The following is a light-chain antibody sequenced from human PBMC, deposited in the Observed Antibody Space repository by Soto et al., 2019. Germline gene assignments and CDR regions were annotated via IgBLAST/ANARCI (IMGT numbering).Light chain of an antibody. CDR1: QSISSY. CDR2: AAS. V-gene: IGKV1-39*01. CDR3: QQSYSTPPVT. Sequence: DIPMTQSPSSLSASVGERVTITCRASQSISSYLNWYQQKPGKAPKLLIYAASSLQSGVPSRFSGSGSGTDFTLTISSLQPEDFATNYCQQSYSTPPVTFGQGTRLEIK. J-gene: IGKJ5*01.